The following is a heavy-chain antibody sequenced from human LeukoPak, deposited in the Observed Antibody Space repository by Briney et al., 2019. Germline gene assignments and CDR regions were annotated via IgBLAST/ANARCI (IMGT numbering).Heavy chain of an antibody. V-gene: IGHV1-18*01. CDR2: ISAYKGNT. CDR1: GYTLTNYG. D-gene: IGHD6-19*01. CDR3: ARVKSSVAGTTVRAFDI. J-gene: IGHJ3*02. Sequence: ASVKVSCKASGYTLTNYGITWVRQAPGQGLEWMGWISAYKGNTNYAQKFQGRVTITADKSTSTAYMELSSLRSEDTAVYYCARVKSSVAGTTVRAFDIWGQGTMVTVSS.